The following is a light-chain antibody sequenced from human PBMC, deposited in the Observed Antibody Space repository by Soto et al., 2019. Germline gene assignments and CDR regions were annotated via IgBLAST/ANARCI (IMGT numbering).Light chain of an antibody. V-gene: IGLV2-23*01. J-gene: IGLJ1*01. CDR3: CSYAGSSFYV. Sequence: ALTQPASVSGSPGQSITISCTGTSSDVGNYNLVSWYQQHPGKAPKLMIYEGTKRPSGVSNRFSGSKSGNTASLTISGLQAEDEADYYCCSYAGSSFYVFGTGTKVTVL. CDR1: SSDVGNYNL. CDR2: EGT.